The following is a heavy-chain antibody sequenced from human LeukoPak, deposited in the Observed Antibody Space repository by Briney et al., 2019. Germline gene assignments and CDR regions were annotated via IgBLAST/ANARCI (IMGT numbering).Heavy chain of an antibody. D-gene: IGHD4-23*01. Sequence: ASVKVSCKVSGYTLTELSMHWVRQAPGKGLEWMGGIIPIFGTANYAQKFQGRVTITADESTTTAYMELSSLRSEDTAVYYCAREGGYGGNSVYWGQGTLVTVSS. CDR2: IIPIFGTA. CDR1: GYTLTELS. CDR3: AREGGYGGNSVY. V-gene: IGHV1-69*13. J-gene: IGHJ4*02.